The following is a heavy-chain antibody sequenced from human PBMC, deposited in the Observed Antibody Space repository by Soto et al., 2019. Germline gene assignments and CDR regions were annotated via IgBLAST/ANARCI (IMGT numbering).Heavy chain of an antibody. V-gene: IGHV4-59*08. CDR2: VYYTGST. J-gene: IGHJ6*03. D-gene: IGHD3-9*01. CDR1: GGSISNFY. Sequence: PSKTLSLTCTVSGGSISNFYWSWIRQPPGKGLEWFGYVYYTGSTSYNPSLKRRVTFSADSSRGQFSLRLNSVTAADTAVYYCARTVLGPDLLADSFVDYYYYMDVWGQGTTVTVS. CDR3: ARTVLGPDLLADSFVDYYYYMDV.